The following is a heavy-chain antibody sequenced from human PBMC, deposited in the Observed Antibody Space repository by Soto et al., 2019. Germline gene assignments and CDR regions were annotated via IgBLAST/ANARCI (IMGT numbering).Heavy chain of an antibody. D-gene: IGHD6-13*01. Sequence: GGSLRLSCAASGFTVNNNYMSWVRQASGKGLEWVSVIFSGGDTYYADSVKGRFTISRDNSKDTLYLQMNSLRAEDTAVYYCARSATTGTYSYGMDVWGQGTTVTVSS. V-gene: IGHV3-66*01. CDR2: IFSGGDT. CDR3: ARSATTGTYSYGMDV. J-gene: IGHJ6*02. CDR1: GFTVNNNY.